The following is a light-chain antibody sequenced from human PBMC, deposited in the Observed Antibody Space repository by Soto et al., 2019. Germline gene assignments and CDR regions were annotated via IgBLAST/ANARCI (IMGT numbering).Light chain of an antibody. CDR2: DSN. CDR3: QSYGTSLSGLYV. CDR1: ASNIGRDP. J-gene: IGLJ1*01. V-gene: IGLV1-40*01. Sequence: QSVLTQPPSASGAPGQRVTISCSGSASNIGRDPVNWYRQLPGAAPKFLISDSNNRASGVPDRFSVSKSGASASLAITGLRAEDEGDYFCQSYGTSLSGLYVFGTGTKLTVL.